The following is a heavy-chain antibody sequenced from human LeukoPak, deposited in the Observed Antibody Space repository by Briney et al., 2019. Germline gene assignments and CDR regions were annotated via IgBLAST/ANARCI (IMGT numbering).Heavy chain of an antibody. V-gene: IGHV4-59*08. Sequence: PSETLSLTCTVSGGSISSYYWSWIRQPPGKGLEWIGYIYYSGSTNYNPSLKSRVTISVDTSKNQFSLKLSSVTAADTAVYYCARQSIAARLFGRPKYNWFDPWGQGTPVTVSS. D-gene: IGHD6-6*01. CDR3: ARQSIAARLFGRPKYNWFDP. J-gene: IGHJ5*02. CDR1: GGSISSYY. CDR2: IYYSGST.